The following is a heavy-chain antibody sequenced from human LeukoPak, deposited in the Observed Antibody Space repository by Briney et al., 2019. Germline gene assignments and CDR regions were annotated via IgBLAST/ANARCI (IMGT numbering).Heavy chain of an antibody. D-gene: IGHD4-17*01. J-gene: IGHJ5*02. CDR1: GFNFSNYA. Sequence: GGSLRLSCAASGFNFSNYAMTWVRQAPGKGLEWVSGVTGSSSNTYYADSVKGRFTISRDNSKNALYLQMNSLRDEDTAVYYCARDEYGVGFDPWGQGTLVTVSS. CDR3: ARDEYGVGFDP. CDR2: VTGSSSNT. V-gene: IGHV3-23*01.